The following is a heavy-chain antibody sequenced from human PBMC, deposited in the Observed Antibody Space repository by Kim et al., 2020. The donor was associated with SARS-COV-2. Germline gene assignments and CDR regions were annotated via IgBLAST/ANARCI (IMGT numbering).Heavy chain of an antibody. D-gene: IGHD2-8*02. V-gene: IGHV4-34*01. Sequence: SETLSLTCAVYGGSFSGYYWSWVRQSPGKGLEWIGEVSPSGPFNHNPSLKSRVTISTDTSKNQFSLKLTSVTAADTAFYYCARGRAGVVPSPVLGLGPYYHYFTVDVWGHGTPSPSP. CDR1: GGSFSGYY. J-gene: IGHJ6*02. CDR3: ARGRAGVVPSPVLGLGPYYHYFTVDV. CDR2: VSPSGPF.